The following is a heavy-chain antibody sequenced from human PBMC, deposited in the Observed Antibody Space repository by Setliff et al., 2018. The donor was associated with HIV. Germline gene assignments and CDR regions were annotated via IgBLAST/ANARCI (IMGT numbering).Heavy chain of an antibody. J-gene: IGHJ4*02. Sequence: GGSLRLSCAASGFTFNDYAMHWVRQPPGKGLEWVSGITWNSDNTYYVDSVKGRFIISRDNAKNSVYLHMNSLRVEDTAVYYCARDDYLDGRWGQGTMVTVSS. CDR3: ARDDYLDGR. CDR2: ITWNSDNT. CDR1: GFTFNDYA. D-gene: IGHD2-21*01. V-gene: IGHV3-9*01.